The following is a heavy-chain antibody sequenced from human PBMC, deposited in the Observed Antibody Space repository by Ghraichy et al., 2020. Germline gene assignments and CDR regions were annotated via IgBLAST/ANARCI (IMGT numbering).Heavy chain of an antibody. D-gene: IGHD3-3*01. CDR2: ISGSGGST. J-gene: IGHJ5*02. CDR3: AKDRSYDFWSGYSSYNWFDP. V-gene: IGHV3-23*01. Sequence: GESLNISCAASGFTFSSYAMSWVRQAPGKGLEWVSAISGSGGSTYYADSVKGRFTISRDNSKNTLYLQMNSLRAEDTAVYYCAKDRSYDFWSGYSSYNWFDPWGQGTLVTVSS. CDR1: GFTFSSYA.